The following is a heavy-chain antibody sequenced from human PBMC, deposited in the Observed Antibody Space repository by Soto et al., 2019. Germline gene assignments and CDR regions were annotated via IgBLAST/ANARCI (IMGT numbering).Heavy chain of an antibody. J-gene: IGHJ4*02. CDR2: IYYSGST. CDR1: GGSISSYY. Sequence: QVQLQESGPGLVKPSETLSLTCTVSGGSISSYYWSWIRQPPGKGLEWIGYIYYSGSTNYNPSLQSRVTISVDTSKNQFSLKLSSVTAADTAVYYCARDVEMAAYFDYWGQGTLVTVSS. CDR3: ARDVEMAAYFDY. D-gene: IGHD6-19*01. V-gene: IGHV4-59*01.